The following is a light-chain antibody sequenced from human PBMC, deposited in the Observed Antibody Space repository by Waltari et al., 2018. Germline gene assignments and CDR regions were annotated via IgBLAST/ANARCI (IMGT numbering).Light chain of an antibody. CDR3: SSYSSSSTLV. Sequence: HSALTQPASVSGSPGQSITISCTGTSSDVGGYHYVSWYQHHPGEAPKLMIYDVSNRPSGVSNRFSGSKSGNTASLIISGLQAEDEADYYCSSYSSSSTLVFGGGTKVTVL. CDR2: DVS. J-gene: IGLJ2*01. V-gene: IGLV2-14*03. CDR1: SSDVGGYHY.